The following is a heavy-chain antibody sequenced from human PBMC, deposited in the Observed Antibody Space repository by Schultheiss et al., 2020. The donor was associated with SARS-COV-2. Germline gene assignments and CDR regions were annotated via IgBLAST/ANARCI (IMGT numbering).Heavy chain of an antibody. CDR1: GGSFSGYY. Sequence: SQTLSLTCAVYGGSFSGYYWSWIRQHPGKGLEWIGYIYYSGSTYYNPSLKSRVTISVDTSKNQFSLKLSSVTAADTAVYYCARGDGYRAFDIWGQGTMVTVSS. CDR3: ARGDGYRAFDI. D-gene: IGHD5-24*01. J-gene: IGHJ3*02. V-gene: IGHV4-34*01. CDR2: IYYSGST.